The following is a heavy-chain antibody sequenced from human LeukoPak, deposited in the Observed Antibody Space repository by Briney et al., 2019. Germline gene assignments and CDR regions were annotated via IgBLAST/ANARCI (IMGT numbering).Heavy chain of an antibody. Sequence: GASVKVSCKASGYTFTGYYMHWVRQAPGQGLEWMGWINPNSGGTNYAQKFQGRVTMTRDTSISTAYMELSRLRSDDTAVYYCARDLGSTSLYYMDVWGKGTTVTISS. D-gene: IGHD2-2*01. CDR2: INPNSGGT. CDR3: ARDLGSTSLYYMDV. V-gene: IGHV1-2*02. J-gene: IGHJ6*03. CDR1: GYTFTGYY.